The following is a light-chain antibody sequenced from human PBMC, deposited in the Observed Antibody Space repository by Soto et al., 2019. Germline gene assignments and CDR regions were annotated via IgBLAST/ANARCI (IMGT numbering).Light chain of an antibody. CDR3: MQSLQTRT. V-gene: IGKV2-28*01. CDR2: LGS. Sequence: DIVMTQSPLSLPVTPGEPASISCRSSQSLLHRNGYNYLDWYLQKPGQSPQLLIYLGSNRASGVPDRFSGSGSGTDFTLKISRVEAEDVGVYYCMQSLQTRTFGGGTKVEL. J-gene: IGKJ4*01. CDR1: QSLLHRNGYNY.